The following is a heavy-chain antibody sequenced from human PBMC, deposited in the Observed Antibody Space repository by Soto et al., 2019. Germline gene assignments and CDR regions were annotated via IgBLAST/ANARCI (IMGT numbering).Heavy chain of an antibody. CDR3: AKYRWGATTVTSIN. Sequence: GGSLRLSCAASGFTFSSYAMSWVRQAPGKGLEWVSAISGSGGSTYYADSVTGRFTISRDNSKNTLYLQVSSLRVEDTAIYYCAKYRWGATTVTSINWGRGTLVTVSS. V-gene: IGHV3-23*01. J-gene: IGHJ1*01. CDR2: ISGSGGST. D-gene: IGHD4-4*01. CDR1: GFTFSSYA.